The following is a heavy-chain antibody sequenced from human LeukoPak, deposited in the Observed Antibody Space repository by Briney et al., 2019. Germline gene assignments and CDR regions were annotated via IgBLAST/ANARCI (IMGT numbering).Heavy chain of an antibody. D-gene: IGHD6-6*01. CDR3: ARAGSFYCYMDV. J-gene: IGHJ6*03. V-gene: IGHV4-39*01. CDR2: IYYSGST. CDR1: GGSISSSSYY. Sequence: KTSETLSLPCTVSGGSISSSSYYWGWIRQPPGKGLEWIGSIYYSGSTYYNPSLKSRVTISVDTSKNQFSLKLSSVTAADTAVYYCARAGSFYCYMDVSGKGTTVTVSS.